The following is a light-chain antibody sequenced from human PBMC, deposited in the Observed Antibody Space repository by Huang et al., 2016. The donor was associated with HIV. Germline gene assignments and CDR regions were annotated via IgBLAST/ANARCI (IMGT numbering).Light chain of an antibody. V-gene: IGKV3-20*01. CDR3: QQYAGSPWT. J-gene: IGKJ1*01. Sequence: EIVLTQSTGTLSVSPGERATLTCRASQSTSYDYLAWYQQKPGQAPRRLIYAASSTATGIPDRFSGSGSGTDFTLTIYRLEPEDFAVYFCQQYAGSPWTFGQGTKVEIK. CDR2: AAS. CDR1: QSTSYDY.